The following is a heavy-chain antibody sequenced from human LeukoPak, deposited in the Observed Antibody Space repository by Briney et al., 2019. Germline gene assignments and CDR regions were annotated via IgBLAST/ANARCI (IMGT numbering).Heavy chain of an antibody. CDR1: GFTVSSNY. J-gene: IGHJ3*02. CDR2: IYSGGST. CDR3: ARDISSGYYDAFDI. V-gene: IGHV3-66*01. Sequence: GGPLRLSCAASGFTVSSNYMSWVRQAPGKGLEWVSIIYSGGSTYYADSVKGRFTISRDNSKNTLYLQMNSLRAEDTAVYYCARDISSGYYDAFDIWGQGTMVTVSS. D-gene: IGHD3-22*01.